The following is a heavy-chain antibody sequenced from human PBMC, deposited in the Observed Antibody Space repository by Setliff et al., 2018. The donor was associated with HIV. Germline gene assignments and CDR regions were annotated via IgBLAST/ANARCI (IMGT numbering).Heavy chain of an antibody. CDR2: IFYSGST. J-gene: IGHJ5*02. Sequence: SETLSLTCTVSTDSINSYHWSWIRQHPGKGLEWIGYIFYSGSTSYNPSLKSRVAISVDTSKNQFSLKLSSVTAADTAVYYCARDSYDSSGRNWFDPWGQGTLVTVSS. CDR3: ARDSYDSSGRNWFDP. D-gene: IGHD3-22*01. CDR1: TDSINSYH. V-gene: IGHV4-59*06.